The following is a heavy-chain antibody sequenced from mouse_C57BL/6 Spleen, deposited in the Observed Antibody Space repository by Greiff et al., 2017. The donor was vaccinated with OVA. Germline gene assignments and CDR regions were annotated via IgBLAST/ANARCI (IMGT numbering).Heavy chain of an antibody. CDR1: GYTFTSYW. CDR3: ARSGIVTTYYYAMDY. D-gene: IGHD2-5*01. J-gene: IGHJ4*01. V-gene: IGHV1-69*01. CDR2: IDHSDSYT. Sequence: VQLQQPGAELVMPGASVKLSCKASGYTFTSYWMHWVKQRPGQGLEWIGEIDHSDSYTNYNQKFKGKSTLTVDKSSSTAYMQLSSLTSEDSAVYYCARSGIVTTYYYAMDYWGQGTSVTVSS.